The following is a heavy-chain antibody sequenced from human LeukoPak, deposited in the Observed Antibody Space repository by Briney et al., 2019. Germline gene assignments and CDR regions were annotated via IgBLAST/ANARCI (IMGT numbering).Heavy chain of an antibody. CDR3: ARRRIYCSSAGCYPGAFDI. J-gene: IGHJ3*02. D-gene: IGHD2-2*01. CDR1: GYSISSAYY. V-gene: IGHV4-38-2*02. CDR2: MYHSGST. Sequence: PSETLSLTCSVSGYSISSAYYWGWIRQPPGKGLEWIGTMYHSGSTNYNPSLKSRVTISVDTSKNQFSLKLSSVTAADTSVYYCARRRIYCSSAGCYPGAFDIWGQGTMVTVSS.